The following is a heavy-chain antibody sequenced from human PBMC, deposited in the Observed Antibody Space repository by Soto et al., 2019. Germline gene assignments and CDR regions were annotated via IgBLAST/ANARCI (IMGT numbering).Heavy chain of an antibody. Sequence: GGSLRLSCAASGFTFSDYYMSWIRQAPGKGLEWVSYISSSGSTIYYADSVKGRFTISRDNAKNSLYLQMNSLRAEDTAVYYCARGVADYYYGSGSYYSYYYYMDVWGKGTTVTVSS. CDR1: GFTFSDYY. V-gene: IGHV3-11*01. CDR3: ARGVADYYYGSGSYYSYYYYMDV. CDR2: ISSSGSTI. J-gene: IGHJ6*03. D-gene: IGHD3-10*01.